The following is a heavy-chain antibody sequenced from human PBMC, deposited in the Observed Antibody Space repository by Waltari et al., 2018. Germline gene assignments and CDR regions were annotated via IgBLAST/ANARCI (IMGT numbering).Heavy chain of an antibody. D-gene: IGHD4-17*01. J-gene: IGHJ1*01. V-gene: IGHV4-39*01. Sequence: QLQLQESGPGLVLPSGSLSLTCTLSGGSYTSPYMWGLNRQTPGKGLEWMGKMQSRGSTFYNPSLKSRVTVALDTSKNQFSRRLSSVGAADTAVYFCGRIAFGDEGGYFQHLGQGTLFTFSS. CDR3: GRIAFGDEGGYFQH. CDR1: GGSYTSPYM. CDR2: MQSRGST.